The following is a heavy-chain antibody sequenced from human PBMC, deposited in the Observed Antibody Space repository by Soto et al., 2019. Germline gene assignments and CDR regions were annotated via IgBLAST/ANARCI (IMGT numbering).Heavy chain of an antibody. J-gene: IGHJ3*02. V-gene: IGHV4-31*03. Sequence: QVQLQESGPGLVKPSQTLSLTCTVSGGAISSGGYYWSWIRQHPGKGLEWIGYIYYSGSTYYNPSLKSRVTLSVDTSKHQLSLKLSSVTAADTAVYYCARDHIRNPILTLVAVNGNDAFDIWGQGTMVTVSS. CDR2: IYYSGST. CDR3: ARDHIRNPILTLVAVNGNDAFDI. CDR1: GGAISSGGYY. D-gene: IGHD2-15*01.